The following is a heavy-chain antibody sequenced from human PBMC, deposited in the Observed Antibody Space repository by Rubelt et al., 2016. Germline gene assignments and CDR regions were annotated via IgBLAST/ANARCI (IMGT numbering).Heavy chain of an antibody. Sequence: QVQLQESGPGLVKPSETLSLTCTVSGGSISSYYWTWIRQPPGKGLEWIGYIYYIGSTKYNPSLKSGVTLSVETCKKQVSRKRGSVTAAETAVYYCTRDLTSGWNYGLDIGGQGTMVTVSS. CDR1: GGSISSYY. CDR3: TRDLTSGWNYGLDI. J-gene: IGHJ3*02. V-gene: IGHV4-59*01. D-gene: IGHD6-25*01. CDR2: IYYIGST.